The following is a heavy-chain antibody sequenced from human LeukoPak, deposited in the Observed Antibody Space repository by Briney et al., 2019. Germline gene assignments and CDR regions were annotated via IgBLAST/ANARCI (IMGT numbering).Heavy chain of an antibody. Sequence: GGSLRLPCAASGFTFDDYGMSWVRQAPGKGLEWVSGINWNSGSTVYADSVKGRFTISRDNAKNSLYLQMNSLRVEDTALYYCARSVLRYCSGGSCYSRSWLDPWGQGTLVTVSS. CDR3: ARSVLRYCSGGSCYSRSWLDP. D-gene: IGHD2-15*01. V-gene: IGHV3-20*04. J-gene: IGHJ5*02. CDR2: INWNSGST. CDR1: GFTFDDYG.